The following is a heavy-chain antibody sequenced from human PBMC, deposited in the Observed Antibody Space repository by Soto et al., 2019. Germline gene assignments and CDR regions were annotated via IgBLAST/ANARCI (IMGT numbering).Heavy chain of an antibody. Sequence: SQTLSLTCAISGDSVSSNSATWNRIRQSPSRGLEWLARTYYRSNWSNDYAVSVKSRITVNPDTSKNQFSLQLNSVTPEDTAVYYCARGFYFDSSAYPNFDSWGQGTLVTVSS. CDR1: GDSVSSNSAT. CDR2: TYYRSNWSN. CDR3: ARGFYFDSSAYPNFDS. V-gene: IGHV6-1*01. D-gene: IGHD3-22*01. J-gene: IGHJ4*02.